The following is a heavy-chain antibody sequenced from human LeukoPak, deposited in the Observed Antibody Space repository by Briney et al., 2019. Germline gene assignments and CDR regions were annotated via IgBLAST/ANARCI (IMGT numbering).Heavy chain of an antibody. CDR3: ARESGRWQAFDI. Sequence: KSSETLSLTCTVSGGSISSSSYYWGWIRQPPGKGLEWIGNIYYSGSTYYNPSLKSRVTISVDTSKNQFSLNLSSVTAADTAVYYCARESGRWQAFDIWGQGTMVTVSS. V-gene: IGHV4-39*07. D-gene: IGHD3-10*01. J-gene: IGHJ3*02. CDR2: IYYSGST. CDR1: GGSISSSSYY.